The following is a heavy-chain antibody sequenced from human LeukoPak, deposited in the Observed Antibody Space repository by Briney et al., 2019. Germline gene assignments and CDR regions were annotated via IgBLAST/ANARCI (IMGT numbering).Heavy chain of an antibody. D-gene: IGHD6-19*01. V-gene: IGHV1-2*02. CDR2: INPNSGGT. CDR1: GYTFTGYY. J-gene: IGHJ5*02. Sequence: ASVKVSCKASGYTFTGYYMHWVRQAPGQGLEWMGWINPNSGGTNYAQKFQGRVTMTRDTSISTAYMELSRLRSDDTAVYYCARDFGYSSGWLGGRQDWFDPWGQGTLVTVSS. CDR3: ARDFGYSSGWLGGRQDWFDP.